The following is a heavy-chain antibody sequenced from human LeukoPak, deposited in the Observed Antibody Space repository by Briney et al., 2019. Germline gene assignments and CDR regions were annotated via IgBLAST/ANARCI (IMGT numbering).Heavy chain of an antibody. CDR1: GGNFSNYV. J-gene: IGHJ6*03. V-gene: IGHV1-69*13. CDR2: ILPISGIA. D-gene: IGHD3-10*01. CDR3: ARGLEGMVRVWGYYYYYMDV. Sequence: GASVKVSCKTSGGNFSNYVISWVRQAPGQGLEWMGGILPISGIADSAQRFQGRVTIIADESTTTAYMELRSLRSDDTAVYYCARGLEGMVRVWGYYYYYMDVWGKGTTVTISS.